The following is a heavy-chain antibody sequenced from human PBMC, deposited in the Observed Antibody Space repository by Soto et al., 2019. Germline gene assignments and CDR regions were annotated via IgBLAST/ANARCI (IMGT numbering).Heavy chain of an antibody. J-gene: IGHJ6*02. V-gene: IGHV4-39*01. Sequence: SETLSLTCTVSGGSISSSSYYWGWIRQPPGKGLEWIGSIYYSGSTYYNPPLKSRVTISVDTSKNQFSLKLSSVTAADTAVYYCARQPRRDYPYYYGMDVWGQGTTVTVSS. D-gene: IGHD4-17*01. CDR1: GGSISSSSYY. CDR3: ARQPRRDYPYYYGMDV. CDR2: IYYSGST.